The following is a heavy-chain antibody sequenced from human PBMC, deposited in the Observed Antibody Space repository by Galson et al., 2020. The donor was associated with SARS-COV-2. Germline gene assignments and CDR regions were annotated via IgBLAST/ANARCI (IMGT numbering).Heavy chain of an antibody. CDR2: INPKSGGT. J-gene: IGHJ4*02. Sequence: ASVKVSCKPSGYPFSDYYIHWVRQAPGQGFEWMGWINPKSGGTFYSQQFQARVTMTRDTSISTVYMDLTKLTSDDTAVYYCARRSATLFSVGRDYWGQGILRTVSS. CDR1: GYPFSDYY. CDR3: ARRSATLFSVGRDY. D-gene: IGHD1-26*01. V-gene: IGHV1-2*02.